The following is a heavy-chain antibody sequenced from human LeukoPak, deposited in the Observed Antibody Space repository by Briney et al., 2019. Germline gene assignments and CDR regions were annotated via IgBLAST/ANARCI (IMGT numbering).Heavy chain of an antibody. V-gene: IGHV3-43D*03. J-gene: IGHJ4*02. Sequence: GGSLRLSCAASGFTFDDYAMHWVRQAPGKGLECVSLISWDGDSTYYSDSVKGRFTISRDNAKNTLYLQMNSLRAEDTAVYYCVRDWGYDSSGYWQKYFDTWGQGTLVTVSS. CDR1: GFTFDDYA. CDR2: ISWDGDST. CDR3: VRDWGYDSSGYWQKYFDT. D-gene: IGHD3-22*01.